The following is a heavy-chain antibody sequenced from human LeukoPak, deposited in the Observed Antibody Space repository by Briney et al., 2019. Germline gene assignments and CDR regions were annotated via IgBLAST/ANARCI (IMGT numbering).Heavy chain of an antibody. Sequence: GGSLRLSCEVSGFPFTLYNMNWVRQAPGKGLEWLSYISSSTNTIYYADSVKGRFTISRDNAKNSLYLQMNSLRAEDTAVYYCARDQGGGSHDYWGQGTLVTVSS. J-gene: IGHJ4*02. D-gene: IGHD1-26*01. V-gene: IGHV3-48*04. CDR3: ARDQGGGSHDY. CDR2: ISSSTNTI. CDR1: GFPFTLYN.